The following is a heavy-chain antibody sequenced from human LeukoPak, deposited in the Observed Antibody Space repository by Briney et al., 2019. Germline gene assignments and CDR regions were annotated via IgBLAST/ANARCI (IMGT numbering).Heavy chain of an antibody. CDR1: GFMFNNYA. CDR3: AKGVRLSSNYYMDV. D-gene: IGHD5/OR15-5a*01. CDR2: ITGGGDDT. Sequence: GGSLRLSCAASGFMFNNYAMSWLRQAPGKDLEWVSTITGGGDDTYSADSVKGRFTISRDNSKNTLSLQMHSLRVEDTAVYYCAKGVRLSSNYYMDVWGKGTTVTVSS. J-gene: IGHJ6*03. V-gene: IGHV3-23*01.